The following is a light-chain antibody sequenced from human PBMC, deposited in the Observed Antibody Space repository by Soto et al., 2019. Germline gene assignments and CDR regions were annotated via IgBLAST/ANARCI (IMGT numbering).Light chain of an antibody. V-gene: IGKV3-15*01. CDR2: GAS. CDR1: QSVSSN. J-gene: IGKJ2*02. CDR3: QQYNNWPRGT. Sequence: EIVMTQSPATLSVSPGERATLSCRASQSVSSNLAWYQQKPGQAPRLLIYGASTRATGIPARFSGSGSGTXFTLTISSLQSEDFAVYYCQQYNNWPRGTFGQGTKLEIK.